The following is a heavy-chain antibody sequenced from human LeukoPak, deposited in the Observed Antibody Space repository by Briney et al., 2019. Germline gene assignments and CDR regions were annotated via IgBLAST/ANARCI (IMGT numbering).Heavy chain of an antibody. Sequence: ASVKVSCKASGYTFVTYSMNWVRQAPGQGLEWMGWIHANTGKTTYAQGFTGRFVFSLDTSVSTAYLQISSLKAEDTAVYYCARVLYSSSWYGGPEEDYWGQGTLVTVSS. CDR3: ARVLYSSSWYGGPEEDY. CDR1: GYTFVTYS. J-gene: IGHJ4*02. D-gene: IGHD6-13*01. CDR2: IHANTGKT. V-gene: IGHV7-4-1*02.